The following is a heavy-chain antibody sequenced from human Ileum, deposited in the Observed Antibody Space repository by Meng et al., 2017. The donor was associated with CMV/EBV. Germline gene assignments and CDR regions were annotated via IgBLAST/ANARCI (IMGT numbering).Heavy chain of an antibody. CDR1: GYTFTVYP. J-gene: IGHJ4*02. CDR3: ARDNWGSDY. D-gene: IGHD7-27*01. CDR2: INANSGDT. Sequence: VSCETSGYTFTVYPIHWARQAPGQGLEWMGRINANSGDTFYAQKFRGRVTMTRDTSIRTVFMELSGLQSHDTAIYYCARDNWGSDYWGQGTLVTVSS. V-gene: IGHV1-2*06.